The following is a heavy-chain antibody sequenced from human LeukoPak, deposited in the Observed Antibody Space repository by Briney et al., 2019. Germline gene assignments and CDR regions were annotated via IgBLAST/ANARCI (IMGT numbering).Heavy chain of an antibody. J-gene: IGHJ4*02. CDR1: GYTFTSYA. D-gene: IGHD2-2*01. CDR3: ARVSYQLLPPLDY. CDR2: INPNSGGT. Sequence: GASVKVSCKASGYTFTSYAMNWVRQAPGQGLEWMGWINPNSGGTNYAQKLQGRVTMTTDTSTSTAYMELRSLRSDDTAVYYCARVSYQLLPPLDYWGQGTLVTVSS. V-gene: IGHV1-18*01.